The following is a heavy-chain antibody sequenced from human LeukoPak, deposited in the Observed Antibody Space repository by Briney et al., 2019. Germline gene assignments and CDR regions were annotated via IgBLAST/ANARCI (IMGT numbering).Heavy chain of an antibody. CDR2: INPSSGGT. V-gene: IGHV1-2*06. CDR3: AGTPWVAAAGNENWFDP. J-gene: IGHJ5*02. D-gene: IGHD6-13*01. CDR1: GYTFTGYY. Sequence: ASVKVSCKASGYTFTGYYMHWVRQAPGQGLEWMGRINPSSGGTNYAQKFQGRVTMTRDTSISTAYMELSRLRSDDTAVYYCAGTPWVAAAGNENWFDPWGQGTLVTVSS.